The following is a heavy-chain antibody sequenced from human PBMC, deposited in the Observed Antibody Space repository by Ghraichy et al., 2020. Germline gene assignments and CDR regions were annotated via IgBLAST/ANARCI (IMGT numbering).Heavy chain of an antibody. CDR1: GFTFSSYS. CDR2: ISSSSSYI. D-gene: IGHD2-15*01. J-gene: IGHJ6*02. CDR3: ARDLYCSGGSCYFFSYYYYGMDV. V-gene: IGHV3-21*01. Sequence: LSLTCAASGFTFSSYSMNWVRQAPGKGLEWVSSISSSSSYIYYADSVKGRFTISRDNAKNSLYLQMNSLRAEDTAVYYCARDLYCSGGSCYFFSYYYYGMDVWGQGTTVTVSS.